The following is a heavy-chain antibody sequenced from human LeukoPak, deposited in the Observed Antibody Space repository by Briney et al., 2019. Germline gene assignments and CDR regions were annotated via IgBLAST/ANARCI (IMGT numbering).Heavy chain of an antibody. CDR2: ISPHSHTT. J-gene: IGHJ4*02. CDR1: GYTFNNYF. V-gene: IGHV1-18*01. Sequence: GASVNVSCNASGYTFNNYFISWVRQAPGQGLEWVGWISPHSHTTHYAEKVQGRVTMTTDTYTTTVYMELRRLRSDETAVYFCARGQSMYYWGQGTPVTVPS. D-gene: IGHD2-8*01. CDR3: ARGQSMYY.